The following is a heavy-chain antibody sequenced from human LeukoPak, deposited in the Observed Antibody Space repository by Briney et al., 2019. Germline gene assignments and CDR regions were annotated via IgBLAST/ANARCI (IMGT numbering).Heavy chain of an antibody. J-gene: IGHJ4*02. V-gene: IGHV3-69-1*01. Sequence: GGSLRLSCAASGFTFNNYGMNWVRQAPGKGLEWVSTVSDSFNKHYSDSVKGRFTISRDNAGNSLYLQMNSLRDEDTAVYYCARDGLHTAHFDYWGQGTLVTVSS. CDR1: GFTFNNYG. CDR3: ARDGLHTAHFDY. CDR2: VSDSFNK. D-gene: IGHD5-18*01.